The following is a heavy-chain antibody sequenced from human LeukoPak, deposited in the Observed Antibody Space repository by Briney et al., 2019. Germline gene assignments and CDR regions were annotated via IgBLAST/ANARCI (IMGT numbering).Heavy chain of an antibody. D-gene: IGHD2-2*01. Sequence: ASVKVSSTASGYTFTIYGISWVHQAPGQGLEWRGWISAYNGNTNYAQKLQGRVTMTTDTSTSTAYMELRSLRSDDTAVYYCARVVDIVVVPAARVYMDVWGKGTTVTVSS. CDR2: ISAYNGNT. CDR1: GYTFTIYG. V-gene: IGHV1-18*01. CDR3: ARVVDIVVVPAARVYMDV. J-gene: IGHJ6*03.